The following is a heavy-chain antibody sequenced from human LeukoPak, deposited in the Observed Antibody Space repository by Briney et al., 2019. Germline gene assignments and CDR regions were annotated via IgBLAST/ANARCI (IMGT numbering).Heavy chain of an antibody. CDR1: GLTVSSNY. Sequence: GGSLRLSCAASGLTVSSNYMSWVRQAPGKGLEWVSVIYSGGSTYYADSVKGRFTISRDNSKNTLYLQMNSLRAEDTAVYYCASLALFLYGSGGIEDYWGQGTLVTVSS. D-gene: IGHD3-10*01. CDR3: ASLALFLYGSGGIEDY. CDR2: IYSGGST. V-gene: IGHV3-53*01. J-gene: IGHJ4*02.